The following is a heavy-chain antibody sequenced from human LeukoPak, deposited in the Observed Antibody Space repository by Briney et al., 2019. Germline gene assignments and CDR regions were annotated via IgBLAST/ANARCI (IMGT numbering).Heavy chain of an antibody. D-gene: IGHD3-10*01. V-gene: IGHV3-30*18. CDR1: GFTFSSYG. CDR3: AKDFYYYGSGSDAFDI. J-gene: IGHJ3*02. CDR2: ISYDGSNT. Sequence: GRSLRLSCAASGFTFSSYGMHWVRQAPGKGLEWVAVISYDGSNTYYADSVKGRFTISRDNSKNTLYLQMNSLRAEDTAVYYCAKDFYYYGSGSDAFDIWGQGTMVTVSS.